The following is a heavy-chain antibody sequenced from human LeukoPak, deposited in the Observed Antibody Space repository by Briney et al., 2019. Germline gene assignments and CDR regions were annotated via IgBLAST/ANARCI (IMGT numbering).Heavy chain of an antibody. J-gene: IGHJ6*03. CDR1: GFYFSGYS. CDR3: ARSCGGDCYQMDYYYYMDV. Sequence: PGGSLRLSCAASGFYFSGYSMNWVRQAPGKGLEWVSYISSSSSTIYYADSVKGRFTISRDNAKNSLYLQMNSLRAEDTAVYYCARSCGGDCYQMDYYYYMDVWGKGTTVTVSS. CDR2: ISSSSSTI. D-gene: IGHD2-21*02. V-gene: IGHV3-48*01.